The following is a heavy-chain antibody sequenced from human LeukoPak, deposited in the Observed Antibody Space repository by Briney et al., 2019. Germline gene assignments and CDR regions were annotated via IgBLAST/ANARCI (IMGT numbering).Heavy chain of an antibody. CDR1: GGSISSSNW. D-gene: IGHD7-27*01. CDR2: IYHSGST. Sequence: SGTLSLTCAVSGGSISSSNWWSWVRQPPGKGLEWIGEIYHSGSTYYNPSFKSRVTISVDTSKNQFSLKLTSVTAADTAVYFCARVAGEDYYYYGVDVWGQGTTVTVSS. CDR3: ARVAGEDYYYYGVDV. V-gene: IGHV4-4*02. J-gene: IGHJ6*02.